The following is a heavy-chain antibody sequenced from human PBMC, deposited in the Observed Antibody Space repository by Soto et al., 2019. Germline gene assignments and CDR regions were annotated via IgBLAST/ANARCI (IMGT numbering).Heavy chain of an antibody. J-gene: IGHJ5*02. CDR3: ARDRWALPGVVIQHWFDP. CDR2: IYYSGST. V-gene: IGHV4-59*01. Sequence: SETLSLTCTVSGGSISSYYWSWIRQPPGKGLEWIGYIYYSGSTNYNPSLKSRVTISVDTSKNQFSLKLSSVTAADTAVYYCARDRWALPGVVIQHWFDPWGQGTLVTVSS. D-gene: IGHD3-3*01. CDR1: GGSISSYY.